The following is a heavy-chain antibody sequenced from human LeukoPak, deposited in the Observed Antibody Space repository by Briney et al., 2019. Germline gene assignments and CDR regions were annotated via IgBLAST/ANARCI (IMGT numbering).Heavy chain of an antibody. D-gene: IGHD3-22*01. V-gene: IGHV3-64*01. Sequence: GGSLRLSCAASGFTFSSYAMHWVRQAPGKGLEYVSAISSNGGSTYYANSVKGRFTISRDNSKNTLYLQMGSLRAEDMAVYYCARSQTYYYDSSGYYQAEHPGYWGQGTLVTVSS. CDR2: ISSNGGST. CDR3: ARSQTYYYDSSGYYQAEHPGY. J-gene: IGHJ4*02. CDR1: GFTFSSYA.